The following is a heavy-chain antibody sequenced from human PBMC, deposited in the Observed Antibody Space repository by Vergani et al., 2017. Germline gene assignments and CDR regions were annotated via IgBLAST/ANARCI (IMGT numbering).Heavy chain of an antibody. Sequence: EVQLLESGGGLVQPGGSLRLSCAASRLTFNNYAMTWVRQAPGKGLEWVSSISGSGDNTYYADSVKGRFTVSRDNSKNTLYLRMSSLRVDYTAVYYCASQQWELYYWGQGTLVTVSS. J-gene: IGHJ4*02. V-gene: IGHV3-23*01. D-gene: IGHD1-26*01. CDR3: ASQQWELYY. CDR2: ISGSGDNT. CDR1: RLTFNNYA.